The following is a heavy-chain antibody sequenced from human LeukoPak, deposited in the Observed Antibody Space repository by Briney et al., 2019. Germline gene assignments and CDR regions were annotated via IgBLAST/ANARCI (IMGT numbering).Heavy chain of an antibody. D-gene: IGHD3-3*01. CDR2: IYYSGST. V-gene: IGHV4-59*01. J-gene: IGHJ4*02. CDR3: AQYDFWSGSNRD. CDR1: GGSISSYY. Sequence: PSETLSLTCTVSGGSISSYYWSWIRQPPGKGLEWIGYIYYSGSTNYNPSLKSRVTISVDTSKNQFSLKLSSVTAAGTAVYYCAQYDFWSGSNRDWGQGTLVTVSS.